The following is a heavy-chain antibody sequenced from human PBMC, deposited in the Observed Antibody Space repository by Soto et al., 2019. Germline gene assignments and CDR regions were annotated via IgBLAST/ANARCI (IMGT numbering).Heavy chain of an antibody. CDR3: ARDGEMTRLGYYYYMDV. CDR1: GYTFTSYD. V-gene: IGHV1-8*01. D-gene: IGHD7-27*01. J-gene: IGHJ6*03. Sequence: ASVKVSCKASGYTFTSYDINWVRQATGQGLEWMGWMNPNSGNTGYAQKFQGRVTMTRNTSISTAYMELSSLRSEDTAVYYCARDGEMTRLGYYYYMDVWGKGTTVTVSS. CDR2: MNPNSGNT.